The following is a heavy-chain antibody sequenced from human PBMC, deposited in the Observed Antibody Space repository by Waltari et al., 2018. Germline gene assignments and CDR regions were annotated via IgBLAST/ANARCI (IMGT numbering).Heavy chain of an antibody. CDR3: AREGEGSDYGGNSYYYYYMDV. Sequence: QVQLQESGPGLVKPSETLSLTCTVSGGSISSYYWSWIRQPAGKGLEWIGRIYTSGSTNDNPSLKSRVTMSVDKSKNQFSLKLSSVTAADTAVYYCAREGEGSDYGGNSYYYYYMDVWGKGTTVTISS. CDR1: GGSISSYY. V-gene: IGHV4-4*07. CDR2: IYTSGST. J-gene: IGHJ6*03. D-gene: IGHD4-17*01.